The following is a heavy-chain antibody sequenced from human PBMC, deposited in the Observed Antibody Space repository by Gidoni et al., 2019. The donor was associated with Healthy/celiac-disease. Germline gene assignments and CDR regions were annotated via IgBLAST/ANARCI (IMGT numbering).Heavy chain of an antibody. J-gene: IGHJ4*02. Sequence: EVQLLESGGGLVQPGGSLRLSCAASGFTFSSYAMIWVRQAPGKGLEWVSAISGSGGSTYYADSVKGRFTISRDNSKNTLYLQMNSLRAEDTAVYYCAKVGLQYYYYFDYWGQGTLVTVSS. V-gene: IGHV3-23*01. CDR2: ISGSGGST. D-gene: IGHD4-4*01. CDR1: GFTFSSYA. CDR3: AKVGLQYYYYFDY.